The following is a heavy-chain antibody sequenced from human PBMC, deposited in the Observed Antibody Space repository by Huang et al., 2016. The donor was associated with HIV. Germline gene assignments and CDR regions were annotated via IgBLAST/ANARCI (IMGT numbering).Heavy chain of an antibody. CDR3: ARGEFGGSGETSVVTPWYY. J-gene: IGHJ4*02. V-gene: IGHV1-2*02. Sequence: QVQLIQSGAEVRKPGASVKVSCKASGYTLTAYYIHWVRQAPGKGFEWMGWINPHSGSTKYGLEFQGRGAMTRDTSIGTAYMELNRLTRDDTALYFCARGEFGGSGETSVVTPWYYWGQGSLVIVSS. CDR1: GYTLTAYY. CDR2: INPHSGST. D-gene: IGHD2-21*02.